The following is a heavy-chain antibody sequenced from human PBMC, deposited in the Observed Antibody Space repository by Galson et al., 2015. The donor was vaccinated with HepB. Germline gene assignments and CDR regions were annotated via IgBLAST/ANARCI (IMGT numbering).Heavy chain of an antibody. D-gene: IGHD2-21*01. J-gene: IGHJ1*01. V-gene: IGHV3-7*01. CDR3: VRGDRGGD. CDR2: IRQDGSEK. CDR1: GFLFSSHW. Sequence: SLRLSCAASGFLFSSHWMTWVRQAPGKGLEWVANIRQDGSEKNYVDSVKGRFTISRDNAKNSLFLQVNSLRAEATAVFYCVRGDRGGDWGQGTLVIVSS.